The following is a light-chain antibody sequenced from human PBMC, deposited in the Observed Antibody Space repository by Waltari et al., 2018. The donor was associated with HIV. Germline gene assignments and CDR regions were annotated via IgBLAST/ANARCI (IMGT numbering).Light chain of an antibody. CDR1: QSVLYSSNNKNY. J-gene: IGKJ5*01. V-gene: IGKV4-1*01. Sequence: DIVMTQSPDSLAVSLGERATINCKSSQSVLYSSNNKNYLAWYQQKPGQPPKLLIYWASTRESGVPDRFSGSGSGTDFTLTISSLQAGDVAVYYCQQYYSTPPITFGQGTRLEIK. CDR2: WAS. CDR3: QQYYSTPPIT.